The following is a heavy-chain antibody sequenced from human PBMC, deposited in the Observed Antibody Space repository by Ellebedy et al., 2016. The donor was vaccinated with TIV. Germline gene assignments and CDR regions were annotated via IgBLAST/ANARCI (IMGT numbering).Heavy chain of an antibody. V-gene: IGHV3-48*04. CDR1: GFTFSSYS. CDR2: ISSSGTNI. CDR3: ARGAERGYTYGSVY. J-gene: IGHJ4*02. D-gene: IGHD5-18*01. Sequence: GESLKISCAASGFTFSSYSMNWVRQAPGTGLEWVSYISSSGTNIYYPDSVKGRFTISRDNAKNSLYLQMNSLRAEDTAVYYCARGAERGYTYGSVYWGQGTLVTVSS.